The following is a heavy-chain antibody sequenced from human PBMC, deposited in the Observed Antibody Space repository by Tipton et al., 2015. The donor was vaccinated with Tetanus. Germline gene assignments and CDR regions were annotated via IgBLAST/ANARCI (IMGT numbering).Heavy chain of an antibody. D-gene: IGHD6-6*01. CDR3: ARDQARGARGWNYFDS. Sequence: TLSLTCTVSGGSLSRGGYYWTWIRQNPGKGLEWIGDIYFSGSTYYNPSLKSRVTISVDTSKNQFSLRLNSVTAADTAVYYCARDQARGARGWNYFDSRGQGTLVTVSS. V-gene: IGHV4-31*03. CDR1: GGSLSRGGYY. CDR2: IYFSGST. J-gene: IGHJ4*02.